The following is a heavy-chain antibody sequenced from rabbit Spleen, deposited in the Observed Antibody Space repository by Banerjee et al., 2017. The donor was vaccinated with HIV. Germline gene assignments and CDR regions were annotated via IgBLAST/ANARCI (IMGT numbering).Heavy chain of an antibody. CDR2: IYTGSTGST. V-gene: IGHV1S40*01. CDR3: ARRGTNSIGYYLAFDP. Sequence: QSLEESGGGLVQPEGSLTLTCTASGIDFSSTQYMCWVRQAPGKGLEWIACIYTGSTGSTYYASWATGRFTISKTSSTTVTLQMTSLTGADTATYFCARRGTNSIGYYLAFDPWGQGTLVTVS. D-gene: IGHD1-1*01. J-gene: IGHJ2*01. CDR1: GIDFSSTQY.